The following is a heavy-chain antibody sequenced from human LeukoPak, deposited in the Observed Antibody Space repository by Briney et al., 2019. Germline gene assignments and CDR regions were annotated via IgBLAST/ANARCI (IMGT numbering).Heavy chain of an antibody. Sequence: GGSLRLSCAASGFTFSDYAMNWVRQAPGKGLEWVSSISSGGSYISYADSVKGRFTVSRDNAKDSLFLQMRSLRDEDTAVYYCARGPALYCTSSSCLDGVDWGQGTLASVSS. V-gene: IGHV3-21*01. J-gene: IGHJ4*02. CDR2: ISSGGSYI. D-gene: IGHD2-2*01. CDR1: GFTFSDYA. CDR3: ARGPALYCTSSSCLDGVD.